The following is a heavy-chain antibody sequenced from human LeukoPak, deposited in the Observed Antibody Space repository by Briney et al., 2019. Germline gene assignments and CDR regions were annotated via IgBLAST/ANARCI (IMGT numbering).Heavy chain of an antibody. Sequence: GGSLRLSCAASGFTFSSYAMSWVRQAPGKGLEWISAITGDGSDTYYADSVKGRFTISRDNSKNTLYLQMNSLRVEDTAVYYCAKGSSPSRPYYFDYWGQGALVTVSS. V-gene: IGHV3-23*01. D-gene: IGHD6-6*01. CDR3: AKGSSPSRPYYFDY. CDR2: ITGDGSDT. J-gene: IGHJ4*02. CDR1: GFTFSSYA.